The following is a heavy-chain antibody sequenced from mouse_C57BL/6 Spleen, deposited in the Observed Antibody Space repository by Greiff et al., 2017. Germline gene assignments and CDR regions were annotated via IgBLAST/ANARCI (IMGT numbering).Heavy chain of an antibody. CDR1: GFTFSDYY. V-gene: IGHV5-16*01. J-gene: IGHJ3*01. CDR2: INYDGSST. Sequence: EVKLMESEGGLVQPGSSMKLSCTASGFTFSDYYMAWVRQVPEKGLEWVANINYDGSSTYYLDSLKSRFIISRDNAKNILYLQMSSLKSEDTATYYCARGSNWAFAYWGQGTLVTVSA. D-gene: IGHD4-1*01. CDR3: ARGSNWAFAY.